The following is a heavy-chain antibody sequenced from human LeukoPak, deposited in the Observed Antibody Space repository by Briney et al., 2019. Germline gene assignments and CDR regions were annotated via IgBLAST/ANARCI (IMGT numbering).Heavy chain of an antibody. V-gene: IGHV3-53*01. Sequence: GGSLRLSCAASGSTVSSTYMSWVRQAPGKGLEWVSVIYSGGNIYYIESVKGRFTISRDTSKNTLYLQMNSLRAEDTAVYFCAGRHCSGGGCYFAGADPFDYWGQGTLVTVSS. J-gene: IGHJ4*02. CDR2: IYSGGNI. CDR1: GSTVSSTY. D-gene: IGHD2-15*01. CDR3: AGRHCSGGGCYFAGADPFDY.